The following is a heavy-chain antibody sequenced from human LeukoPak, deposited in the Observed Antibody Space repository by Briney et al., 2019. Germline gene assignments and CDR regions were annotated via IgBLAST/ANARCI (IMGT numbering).Heavy chain of an antibody. Sequence: SQTLPLTCTVSGGSISGGTYYWNWIRQSAGKGLEWIGRIYTSGSTYYNPALKTRVTISLDTSNNQFSLKLTSVTVADTAVYYCARDLGDYGDPWDAFDIWGQGTIVTVSS. V-gene: IGHV4-61*02. J-gene: IGHJ3*02. D-gene: IGHD4-17*01. CDR1: GGSISGGTYY. CDR2: IYTSGST. CDR3: ARDLGDYGDPWDAFDI.